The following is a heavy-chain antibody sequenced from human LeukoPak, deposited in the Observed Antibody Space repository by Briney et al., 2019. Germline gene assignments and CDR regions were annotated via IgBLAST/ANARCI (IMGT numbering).Heavy chain of an antibody. CDR2: IYPGDSDT. V-gene: IGHV5-51*01. J-gene: IGHJ4*02. D-gene: IGHD5-18*01. CDR1: GYSFTTYW. CDR3: ARTDSYRLPYFDY. Sequence: GESLKISCKGSGYSFTTYWIGWVRQLPGEGLEWMGIIYPGDSDTRYSSSFQGQVTISADKSISTAYLQWSSLKASDTAMYFCARTDSYRLPYFDYWGQGSLVTVSS.